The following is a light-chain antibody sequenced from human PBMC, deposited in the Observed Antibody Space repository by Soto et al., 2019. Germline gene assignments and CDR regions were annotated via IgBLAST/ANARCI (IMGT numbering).Light chain of an antibody. V-gene: IGLV2-14*01. J-gene: IGLJ1*01. CDR3: SSYTSSSTRV. Sequence: QSGLTQPASVSGSPGQSITISCTGTSSDVGGYNYVSWYQQHPGKAPKLMIYDVSNRPSGVSNRFSGSKSGNTASLTISGLQAEDEADYYCSSYTSSSTRVFGTGTKDTVL. CDR2: DVS. CDR1: SSDVGGYNY.